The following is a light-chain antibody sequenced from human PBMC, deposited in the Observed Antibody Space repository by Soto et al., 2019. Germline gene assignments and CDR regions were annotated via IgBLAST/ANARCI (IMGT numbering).Light chain of an antibody. CDR3: SSYASSTAYV. CDR1: SSDVGGYKY. Sequence: QSVLTQPASVSGSPGQSITISCTGTSSDVGGYKYVSWFQLHPGKAPKLILYEVTNRPSGVSDRFSGSKSGNTASLTISGLQAEDEADYYCSSYASSTAYVFGTGTKVTVL. J-gene: IGLJ1*01. V-gene: IGLV2-14*01. CDR2: EVT.